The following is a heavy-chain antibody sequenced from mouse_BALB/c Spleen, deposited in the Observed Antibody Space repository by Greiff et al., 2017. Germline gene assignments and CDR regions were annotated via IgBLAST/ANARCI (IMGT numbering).Heavy chain of an antibody. CDR2: ISYSGST. J-gene: IGHJ3*01. D-gene: IGHD4-1*01. Sequence: VQLQQSGPGLVKPSQSLSLTCTVTGYSITSDYAWNWIRQFPGNKLEWMGYISYSGSTSYNPSLKSRISITRDTSKNQFFLQLNSVTTEDTATYYCARRELGRGWFAYWGQGTLVTVSA. CDR3: ARRELGRGWFAY. V-gene: IGHV3-2*02. CDR1: GYSITSDYA.